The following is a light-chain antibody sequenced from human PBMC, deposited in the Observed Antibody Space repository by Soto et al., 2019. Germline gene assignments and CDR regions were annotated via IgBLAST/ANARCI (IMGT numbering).Light chain of an antibody. CDR1: QDINKY. V-gene: IGKV1-39*01. J-gene: IGKJ2*01. CDR2: STS. Sequence: DIQMPQSPSSLSAAVGDRVTITCRASQDINKYLNWYHQTPGKAPKLLIFSTSTLYSGVPSRFSGSRSATDFTLTISSLQTEDFATYYCQQSYSSPYNFGQGTKVEIK. CDR3: QQSYSSPYN.